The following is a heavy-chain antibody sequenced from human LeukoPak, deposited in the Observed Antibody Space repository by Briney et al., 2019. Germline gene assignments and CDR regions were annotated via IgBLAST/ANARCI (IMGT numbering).Heavy chain of an antibody. Sequence: GGSLRLSCAASGFTVSSNYMSWVRQAPGKGLEWVSVIYSGGSTYYADSVKGRFTISRDNSKNTLYLQMNSLRAEDTAVYYCARDFYTAMVTDWGQGTLVTVSS. V-gene: IGHV3-53*01. CDR3: ARDFYTAMVTD. CDR2: IYSGGST. D-gene: IGHD5-18*01. CDR1: GFTVSSNY. J-gene: IGHJ4*02.